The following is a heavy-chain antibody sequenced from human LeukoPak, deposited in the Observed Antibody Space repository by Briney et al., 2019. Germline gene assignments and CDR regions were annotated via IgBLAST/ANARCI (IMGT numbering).Heavy chain of an antibody. CDR3: ARVNPSGSPYSFDY. Sequence: PGGSLRLSCAASGFTVSSNYMSWVRQAPGKGLEWVSVIYSGGSTYYADSVKGRFTISRDNSKNTLYLQMNGLRAEDTAVYYCARVNPSGSPYSFDYWGQGTLVTVSS. CDR2: IYSGGST. J-gene: IGHJ4*02. D-gene: IGHD1-26*01. V-gene: IGHV3-53*01. CDR1: GFTVSSNY.